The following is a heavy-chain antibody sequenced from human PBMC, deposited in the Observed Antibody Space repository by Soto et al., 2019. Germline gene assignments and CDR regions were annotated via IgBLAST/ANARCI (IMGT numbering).Heavy chain of an antibody. CDR2: ISYDGSDK. V-gene: IGHV3-30*18. D-gene: IGHD3-16*02. J-gene: IGHJ4*02. CDR3: AKALGELSPESYDY. CDR1: GFTFSSYA. Sequence: QVQLVESGGGVVQPGRSLRLSCAASGFTFSSYAMHWVRQAPGKGLEWVAVISYDGSDKYYADSVKGRFTISRDNSKNKLNLEMSSLRADDKAVYYCAKALGELSPESYDYWGQGTLITVSS.